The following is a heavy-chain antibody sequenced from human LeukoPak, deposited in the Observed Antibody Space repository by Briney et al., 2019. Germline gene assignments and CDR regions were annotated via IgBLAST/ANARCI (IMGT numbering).Heavy chain of an antibody. CDR3: ARDPIVVVPAARGYYFDY. J-gene: IGHJ4*02. CDR2: INPSGGST. D-gene: IGHD2-2*01. Sequence: GASVKVSCKASGYTFTGYYMHWVRQAPGQGLEWMGIINPSGGSTSYAQKFQGRVTMTRDTSTSTVYMELSSLRSEDTAVYYCARDPIVVVPAARGYYFDYWGQGTLVTVSS. CDR1: GYTFTGYY. V-gene: IGHV1-46*01.